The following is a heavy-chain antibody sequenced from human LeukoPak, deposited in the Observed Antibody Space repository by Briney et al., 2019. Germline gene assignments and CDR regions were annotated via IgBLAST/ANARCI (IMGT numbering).Heavy chain of an antibody. V-gene: IGHV3-23*01. J-gene: IGHJ4*02. Sequence: GGSLGLSCAASGFTFSSYAMSWVRQAPGKGLEWVSAISGSGGSTYYADSVKGRFTISRDNSKNTLYLQMNSLRAEDTAVYYCAKQDSGYDLGIVVVIPPYYFDYWGQGTLVTVSS. CDR2: ISGSGGST. CDR1: GFTFSSYA. CDR3: AKQDSGYDLGIVVVIPPYYFDY. D-gene: IGHD5-12*01.